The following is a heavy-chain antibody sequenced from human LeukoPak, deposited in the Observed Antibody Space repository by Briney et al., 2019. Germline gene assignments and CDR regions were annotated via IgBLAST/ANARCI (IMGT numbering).Heavy chain of an antibody. CDR1: GFTFSSHW. CDR2: INSDGSSI. Sequence: GGSLRLSCAASGFTFSSHWMHWVRQAPGKGLVWVSRINSDGSSISYADSVKGRFTISRDNSKNTLYLQMNSLRAEDTAVYYCARGSDRVWGAYYFDYWGQGTLVTVSS. D-gene: IGHD3-16*01. J-gene: IGHJ4*02. CDR3: ARGSDRVWGAYYFDY. V-gene: IGHV3-74*01.